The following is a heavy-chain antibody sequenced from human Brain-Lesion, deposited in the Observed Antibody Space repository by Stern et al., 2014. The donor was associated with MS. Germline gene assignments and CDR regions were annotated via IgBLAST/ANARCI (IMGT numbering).Heavy chain of an antibody. Sequence: QVQLVQSGAEVKKPGASVKVSCKTSGYIFTGYYIHWVRQAPGQGLEWMAWIKPNTGGTNNAQNFQGRVTMSRDTSISTAYVELSSLTSDDTAVYYCARDQRGITIFGVVTDYYYLGMDVWGQGTTVTVSS. D-gene: IGHD3-3*01. V-gene: IGHV1-2*02. J-gene: IGHJ6*02. CDR2: IKPNTGGT. CDR3: ARDQRGITIFGVVTDYYYLGMDV. CDR1: GYIFTGYY.